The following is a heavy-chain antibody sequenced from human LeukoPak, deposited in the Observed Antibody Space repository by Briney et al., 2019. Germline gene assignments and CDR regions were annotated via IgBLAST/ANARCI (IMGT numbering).Heavy chain of an antibody. CDR1: GLSLCSYS. Sequence: GGSLRLSCVASGLSLCSYSMSWVRQAPGKGLEWVSSMGSSSSYISYADSVKGRFTISRENAKNSLFLQLNSLRDEDTAVYYCATGPIFGVIYYVDVWGKGTTVTVSS. CDR2: MGSSSSYI. J-gene: IGHJ6*03. CDR3: ATGPIFGVIYYVDV. V-gene: IGHV3-21*06. D-gene: IGHD3-3*01.